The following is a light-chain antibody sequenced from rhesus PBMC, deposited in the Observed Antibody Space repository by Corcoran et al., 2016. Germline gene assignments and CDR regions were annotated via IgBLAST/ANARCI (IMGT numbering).Light chain of an antibody. Sequence: DIQMTQSPSALSASVGDTVTITCRASQSISSWLAWYQQKPGKAPKFLIYKASTLQSGVPSRFSGSGSGPDFTLTISSLQSEDFATYYCQQYSSSPYSFGQGTKVEIK. CDR2: KAS. J-gene: IGKJ2*01. CDR1: QSISSW. CDR3: QQYSSSPYS. V-gene: IGKV1-22*01.